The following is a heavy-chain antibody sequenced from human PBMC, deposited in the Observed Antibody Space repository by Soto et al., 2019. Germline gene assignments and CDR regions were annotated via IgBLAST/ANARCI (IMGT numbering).Heavy chain of an antibody. Sequence: SETLSLTCTVSGGSISSSTYYWGWMRQPPGKGLEWIASFFIGGNTYYNPSLKSRVTISVDTSKNQFSLKLSSVTAADTAVYYCARGHHSSSWYRFGWFDPWGQGTLVTVSS. D-gene: IGHD6-13*01. J-gene: IGHJ5*02. CDR2: FFIGGNT. CDR1: GGSISSSTYY. CDR3: ARGHHSSSWYRFGWFDP. V-gene: IGHV4-39*07.